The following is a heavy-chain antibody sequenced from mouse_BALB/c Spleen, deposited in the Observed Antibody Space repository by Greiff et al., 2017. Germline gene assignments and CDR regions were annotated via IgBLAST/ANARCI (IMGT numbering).Heavy chain of an antibody. CDR1: GYTFTSYW. CDR2: IYPGDGDT. V-gene: IGHV1-87*01. CDR3: ARSPRYYGSSYGYFDV. D-gene: IGHD1-1*01. Sequence: QVQLQQSGAELARPGASVKLSCKASGYTFTSYWMQWVKQRPGQGLEWIGAIYPGDGDTRYTQKFKGKATLTADKSSSTAYMQLSSLASEDSAVYYCARSPRYYGSSYGYFDVWGAGTTVTVSS. J-gene: IGHJ1*01.